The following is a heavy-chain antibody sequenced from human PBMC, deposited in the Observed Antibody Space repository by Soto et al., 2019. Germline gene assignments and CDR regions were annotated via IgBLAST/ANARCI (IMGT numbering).Heavy chain of an antibody. D-gene: IGHD4-17*01. CDR3: TKAVGASYFDY. CDR2: ISWDGGST. Sequence: GGSLRLSCAASGFTFDDYAMHWVRQAPGKGLEWVSLISWDGGSTYYADSVKGRFTISRDNSKNSLYLQMNGLRAEDTALYYCTKAVGASYFDYWGQGTLVTVSS. V-gene: IGHV3-43D*03. CDR1: GFTFDDYA. J-gene: IGHJ4*02.